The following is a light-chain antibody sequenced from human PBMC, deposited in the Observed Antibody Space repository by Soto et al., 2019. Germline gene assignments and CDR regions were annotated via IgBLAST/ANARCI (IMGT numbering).Light chain of an antibody. J-gene: IGKJ2*01. CDR1: QSVSSN. Sequence: EIVMTQSPATLSVSPGERATLSCRASQSVSSNLAWYQQKPGQAPRLLIYGASTRATGIPARFSGSRSGTEFTLTINSPQSEALAVYYCQQYNNWPPYTFGQGTTLDIK. V-gene: IGKV3-15*01. CDR3: QQYNNWPPYT. CDR2: GAS.